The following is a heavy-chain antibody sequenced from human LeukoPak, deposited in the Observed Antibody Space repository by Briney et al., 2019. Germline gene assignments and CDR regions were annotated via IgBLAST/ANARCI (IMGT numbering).Heavy chain of an antibody. CDR2: ISAYNGNT. CDR3: AGMNQDYSFDY. J-gene: IGHJ4*02. CDR1: GYTFTSYG. Sequence: ASVKVSCKASGYTFTSYGISWVRQAPGQGLEWMGWISAYNGNTNYAQKLQGRVTMTADTSTSTAYMELRSLRSDDTAVYYCAGMNQDYSFDYWGQGTLVTVSS. D-gene: IGHD1-14*01. V-gene: IGHV1-18*01.